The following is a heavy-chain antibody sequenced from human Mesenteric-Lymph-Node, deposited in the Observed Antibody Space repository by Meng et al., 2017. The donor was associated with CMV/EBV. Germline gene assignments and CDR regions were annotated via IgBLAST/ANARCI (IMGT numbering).Heavy chain of an antibody. CDR1: EYSFTSYW. Sequence: SCKGSEYSFTSYWIGWVRQMPGKGLEWMGMIYPGDSDTRYSPSFQGQVTISADRSTSTAFLQWRSLKASDTAMYYCAYSGYDFTFDYWGQGTLVTVSS. CDR2: IYPGDSDT. J-gene: IGHJ4*02. D-gene: IGHD5-12*01. CDR3: AYSGYDFTFDY. V-gene: IGHV5-51*01.